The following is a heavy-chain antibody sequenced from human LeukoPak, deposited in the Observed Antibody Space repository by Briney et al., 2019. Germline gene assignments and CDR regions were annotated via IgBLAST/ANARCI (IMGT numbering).Heavy chain of an antibody. CDR3: AKGITMIVVVGYFDY. J-gene: IGHJ4*02. Sequence: GGSLRPSCPASGFTFSSYAMSWARHAPGKGLEWVSAISGSGGSTYYADSVKGRFTISRDNSKNTLYLQMNSLRAEDTAVYYCAKGITMIVVVGYFDYWGQGTLVTVSS. V-gene: IGHV3-23*01. D-gene: IGHD3-22*01. CDR1: GFTFSSYA. CDR2: ISGSGGST.